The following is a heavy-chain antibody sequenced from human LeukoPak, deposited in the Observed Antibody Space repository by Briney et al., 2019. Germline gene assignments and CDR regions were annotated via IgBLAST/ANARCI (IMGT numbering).Heavy chain of an antibody. Sequence: SQTLSLTCAVSGGSISSGGYSWSWIRQPPGKGLEWIGYIYHSGSTYYNPSLKSRVTISVDTSKNQFSLKLSSVTAADTAVYYCARVKAVARSFDYWGQGTLVTVSS. CDR1: GGSISSGGYS. V-gene: IGHV4-30-2*01. CDR3: ARVKAVARSFDY. J-gene: IGHJ4*02. CDR2: IYHSGST. D-gene: IGHD6-19*01.